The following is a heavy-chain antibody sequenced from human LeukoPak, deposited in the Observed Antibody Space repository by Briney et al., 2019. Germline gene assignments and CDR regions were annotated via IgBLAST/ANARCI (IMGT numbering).Heavy chain of an antibody. CDR2: INPNSGGT. CDR3: ARVVGVRPPTVGCLRY. J-gene: IGHJ4*02. CDR1: GYTFTGYY. V-gene: IGHV1-2*06. D-gene: IGHD2-8*01. Sequence: ASVKVSCKASGYTFTGYYMHWVRQAPGQGLEWMGRINPNSGGTNYAQKFQGRVTMTRDTSISTAYMELSRLRSDDTAVYYCARVVGVRPPTVGCLRYWGQGTLVTVSS.